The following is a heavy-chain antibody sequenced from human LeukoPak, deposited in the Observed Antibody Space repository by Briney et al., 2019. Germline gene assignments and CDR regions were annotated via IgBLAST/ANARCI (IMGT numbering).Heavy chain of an antibody. CDR1: GYTFTSYG. CDR3: ARPRGYCSSTSCQGRAGYYYMDV. Sequence: ASVKVSCKASGYTFTSYGISWVRPAPGQGLEWMGWISAYNGNTNYAQKLQGRVTMTTDTSTSTAYMELRSLRSDDTAVYYCARPRGYCSSTSCQGRAGYYYMDVWGKGTTVTVSS. CDR2: ISAYNGNT. V-gene: IGHV1-18*01. J-gene: IGHJ6*03. D-gene: IGHD2-2*01.